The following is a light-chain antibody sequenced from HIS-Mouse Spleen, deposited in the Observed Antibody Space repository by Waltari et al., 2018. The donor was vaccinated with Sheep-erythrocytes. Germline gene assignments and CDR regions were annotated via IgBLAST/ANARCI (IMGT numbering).Light chain of an antibody. CDR3: CSYAGNSTPWV. Sequence: QSALTQPASVSGSPGQSITISCTGTSSDVGSYNLVSWYQQHPGKATKLMIYEGSKRPSGVSNRFSGSKSGNTASLTISGLQAEDEADYYCCSYAGNSTPWVFGGGTKLTVL. J-gene: IGLJ3*02. CDR1: SSDVGSYNL. CDR2: EGS. V-gene: IGLV2-23*01.